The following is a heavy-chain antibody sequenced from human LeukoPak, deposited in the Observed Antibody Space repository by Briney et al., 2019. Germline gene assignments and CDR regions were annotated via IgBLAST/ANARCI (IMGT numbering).Heavy chain of an antibody. CDR1: GGSISSSSYY. V-gene: IGHV4-39*01. CDR3: ARHVYYGSGSHGDFVYYFDY. D-gene: IGHD3-10*01. Sequence: SETLSLTCTVSGGSISSSSYYWGWIRQPPGKGLEWIGSIYYSGSTYYNPSLKSRVTISVDTSRNQFSLKLSSVTAADTAVYYCARHVYYGSGSHGDFVYYFDYWGQGTLVTVSS. J-gene: IGHJ4*02. CDR2: IYYSGST.